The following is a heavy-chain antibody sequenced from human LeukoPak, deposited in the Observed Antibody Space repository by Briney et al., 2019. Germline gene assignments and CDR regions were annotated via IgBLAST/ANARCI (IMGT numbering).Heavy chain of an antibody. Sequence: SVKDSCKASGYTFTGYYMHWVRQAPGQGLEWMGWINPNSGGTNYAQKFQGRVTMTRDTSISTAYMELSRLRSDDTAVYYCARDRITMVRGEGWFDPWGQGTLVTVSS. CDR3: ARDRITMVRGEGWFDP. CDR2: INPNSGGT. D-gene: IGHD3-10*01. J-gene: IGHJ5*02. CDR1: GYTFTGYY. V-gene: IGHV1-2*02.